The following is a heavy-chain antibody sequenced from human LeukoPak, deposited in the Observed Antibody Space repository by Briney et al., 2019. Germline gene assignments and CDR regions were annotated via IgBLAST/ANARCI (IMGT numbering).Heavy chain of an antibody. CDR2: IYYSGST. J-gene: IGHJ4*02. D-gene: IGHD5-18*01. CDR3: ARLTALVSFDY. V-gene: IGHV4-59*12. CDR1: GGSISSYY. Sequence: SETLSLTCTVSGGSISSYYWSWIRQPPGKGLEWIGYIYYSGSTNYNPSLKSRVTISVDTSKNQFSLKVRSVTAADTAVYYCARLTALVSFDYWGQGILVTVSS.